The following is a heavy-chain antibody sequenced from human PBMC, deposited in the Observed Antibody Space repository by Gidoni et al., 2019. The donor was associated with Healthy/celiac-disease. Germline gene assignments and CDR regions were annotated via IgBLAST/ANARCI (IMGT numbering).Heavy chain of an antibody. V-gene: IGHV3-53*01. CDR1: GFTVRSNY. CDR3: ARAHYDFWSGYFNNPYYGMDV. CDR2: IYSGGST. D-gene: IGHD3-3*01. J-gene: IGHJ6*01. Sequence: EVQLVESGGGLIQPGGSLRLSCAASGFTVRSNYMRWVRQAPGQGLEWVSVIYSGGSTYYADSVKGRFTISRDNSKNTLYLQMNSLRAEDTAVYYCARAHYDFWSGYFNNPYYGMDVWGQGTTVTVSS.